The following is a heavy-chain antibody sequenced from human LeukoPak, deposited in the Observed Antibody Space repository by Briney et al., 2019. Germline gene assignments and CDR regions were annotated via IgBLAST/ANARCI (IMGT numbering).Heavy chain of an antibody. J-gene: IGHJ3*02. CDR3: ARAAARIQLWLRRAFDI. Sequence: PSETLSLTCAVYGGSFSGYYWSWTRQPPGKGLEWIGEINHSGSTNYNPSLKSRVTISVDTSKNQFSLKLSSVTAADTAVYYCARAAARIQLWLRRAFDIWGQGTMVTVSS. CDR1: GGSFSGYY. D-gene: IGHD5-18*01. V-gene: IGHV4-34*01. CDR2: INHSGST.